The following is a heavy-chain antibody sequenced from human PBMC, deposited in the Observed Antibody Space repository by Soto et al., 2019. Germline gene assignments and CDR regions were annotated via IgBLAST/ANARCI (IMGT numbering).Heavy chain of an antibody. J-gene: IGHJ6*02. CDR3: ARSDPGYAYGLNV. CDR2: LYSGGRI. CDR1: GFTVSDNY. V-gene: IGHV3-53*01. Sequence: EAQLVESGGGLIQPGGSLRLSCAASGFTVSDNYITWVRQAPGRGVEWVSLLYSGGRIYYADSVKGRFTISRDTSKKTLYLQMNSLRTEDTAVYYCARSDPGYAYGLNVWGQGTTVTVSS. D-gene: IGHD5-18*01.